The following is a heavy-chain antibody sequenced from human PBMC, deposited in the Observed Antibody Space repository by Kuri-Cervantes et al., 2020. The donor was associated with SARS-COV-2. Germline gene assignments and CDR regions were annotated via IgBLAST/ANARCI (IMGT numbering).Heavy chain of an antibody. CDR3: AKGHNSGWHKPPIDY. J-gene: IGHJ4*02. CDR2: IYSGGST. V-gene: IGHV3-53*01. Sequence: GESLKISCAASGFTVSSNYMSWVRQAPGKGLEWVSVIYSGGSTYYADSVKGRFTISRDNAKNSLYLQMNSLRAEDTAVYYCAKGHNSGWHKPPIDYWGQGALVTDSS. CDR1: GFTVSSNY. D-gene: IGHD6-19*01.